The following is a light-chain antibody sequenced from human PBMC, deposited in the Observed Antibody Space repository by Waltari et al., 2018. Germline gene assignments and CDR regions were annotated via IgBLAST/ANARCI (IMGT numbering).Light chain of an antibody. CDR2: VNSDGSH. J-gene: IGLJ3*02. CDR3: QTGGHGTWV. V-gene: IGLV4-69*01. Sequence: QQSEKGLRYLMMVNSDGSHRKGDEIPDRYSGSSSGAERYLTISSRQSEDEADYYCQTGGHGTWVFGGGTKLTVL.